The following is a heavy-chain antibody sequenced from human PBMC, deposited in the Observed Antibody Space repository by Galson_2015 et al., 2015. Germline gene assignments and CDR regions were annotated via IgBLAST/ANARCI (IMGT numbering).Heavy chain of an antibody. Sequence: SVKVSCKASGYTFTNYFIQWVRQAPGQGLEWVGAINPSGAATIYAQKLQGRVTTTRDTPTSTVYVELSSLGSEDTAVYYCARELGGTYYFDYWGLGTLVTVSS. V-gene: IGHV1-46*04. CDR3: ARELGGTYYFDY. J-gene: IGHJ4*02. CDR1: GYTFTNYF. CDR2: INPSGAAT. D-gene: IGHD3-10*01.